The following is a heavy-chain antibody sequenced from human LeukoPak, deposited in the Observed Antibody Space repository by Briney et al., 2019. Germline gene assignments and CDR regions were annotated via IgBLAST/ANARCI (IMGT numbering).Heavy chain of an antibody. V-gene: IGHV3-49*04. J-gene: IGHJ4*02. D-gene: IGHD3-22*01. CDR1: GFTFGDYA. Sequence: GGSLRLSCTASGFTFGDYAMSWVRQAPGKGLEWVGFIRSKAYGGTTEYAVSVKGRFTISRDDSKSIAYLQMNSLKTEDTAVYYCTRDLDSYYYDSSGYSYFDYWGQGTLVTVSS. CDR3: TRDLDSYYYDSSGYSYFDY. CDR2: IRSKAYGGTT.